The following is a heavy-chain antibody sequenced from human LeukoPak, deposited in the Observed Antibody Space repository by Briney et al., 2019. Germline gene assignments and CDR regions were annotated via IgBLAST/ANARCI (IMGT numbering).Heavy chain of an antibody. CDR3: ARRDDYGLLFDY. D-gene: IGHD4-17*01. CDR1: GFTFSSYA. V-gene: IGHV3-30-3*01. CDR2: ISYDGSNK. J-gene: IGHJ4*02. Sequence: GGSLRLSCAASGFTFSSYAMHWVRRAPGKGLEWVAVISYDGSNKYYADSVKGRFTISRDNSKNTLYLQMNSLRAEDTAVYYCARRDDYGLLFDYWGQGTLVTVSS.